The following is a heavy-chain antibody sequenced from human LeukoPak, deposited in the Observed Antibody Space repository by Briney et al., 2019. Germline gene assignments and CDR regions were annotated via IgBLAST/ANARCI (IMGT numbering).Heavy chain of an antibody. D-gene: IGHD1-14*01. CDR1: GFTFSSYG. CDR3: AKDRGNHYYYYYMDV. J-gene: IGHJ6*03. Sequence: GGSLRLSCAASGFTFSSYGMHWVCQAPGKGLEWVAVIWYDGSNKYYADSVKGRFTISRDNSKSTLYLQMNSLRAEDTAVYYCAKDRGNHYYYYYMDVWGKGTTVTVSS. CDR2: IWYDGSNK. V-gene: IGHV3-33*06.